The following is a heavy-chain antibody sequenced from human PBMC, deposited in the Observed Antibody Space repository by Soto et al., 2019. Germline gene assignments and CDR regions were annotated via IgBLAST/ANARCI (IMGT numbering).Heavy chain of an antibody. V-gene: IGHV1-18*01. D-gene: IGHD2-2*01. Sequence: ASVKVSCKASGYTFTSYGISWVRQAPGQGLEWMGWISAYNGNTNYAQKIQGRVTITTDTSTSTAYMELRSLRSDDTAVYYCARDGADIVVVPAAIVPPEHYYYMDVWGNGTTDTVSS. CDR2: ISAYNGNT. J-gene: IGHJ6*03. CDR3: ARDGADIVVVPAAIVPPEHYYYMDV. CDR1: GYTFTSYG.